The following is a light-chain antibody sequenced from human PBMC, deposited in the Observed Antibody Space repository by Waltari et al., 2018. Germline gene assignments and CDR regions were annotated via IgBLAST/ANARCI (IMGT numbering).Light chain of an antibody. CDR2: DAS. Sequence: EIVLSQSPGTLSLSPGKRATLSCRPRQSVGRFLAWYQQKPGQAPRLLIYDASSRATGTPSRISGSGSGTDFILAISSLEPEDVAVYYCQHYGNLPATFGQGTKVEIK. CDR3: QHYGNLPAT. V-gene: IGKV3-20*01. CDR1: QSVGRF. J-gene: IGKJ1*01.